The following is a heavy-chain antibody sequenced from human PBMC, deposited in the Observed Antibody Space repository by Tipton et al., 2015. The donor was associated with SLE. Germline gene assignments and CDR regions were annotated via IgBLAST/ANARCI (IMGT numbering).Heavy chain of an antibody. D-gene: IGHD6-19*01. CDR2: IQQDGFEK. CDR3: AKGSGWYCDY. CDR1: GFTFSIYW. Sequence: GSLRLSCAASGFTFSIYWMSWVRQAPGKGLEWVANIQQDGFEKYYVDSVKGRFTISRDSAKNSLYLQMNSLRAEDTAVYYCAKGSGWYCDYWGQGTLVTVSS. J-gene: IGHJ4*02. V-gene: IGHV3-7*01.